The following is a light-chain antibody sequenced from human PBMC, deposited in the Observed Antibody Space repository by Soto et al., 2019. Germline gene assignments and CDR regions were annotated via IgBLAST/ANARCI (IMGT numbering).Light chain of an antibody. J-gene: IGKJ1*01. Sequence: EIVFTQSPGTLSLSPGERATLSCRASQSVSGSYLAWYQQKPGQAPRLLIYGASSRATGIPDRFSGSGSGTDFTLTISRLEPEDFAVYYCHQYGSSSWTFGQGTKVDIK. CDR1: QSVSGSY. V-gene: IGKV3-20*01. CDR2: GAS. CDR3: HQYGSSSWT.